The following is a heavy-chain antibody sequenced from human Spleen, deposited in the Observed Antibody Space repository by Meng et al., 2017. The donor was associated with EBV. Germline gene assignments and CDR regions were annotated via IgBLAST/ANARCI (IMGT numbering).Heavy chain of an antibody. V-gene: IGHV2-5*02. J-gene: IGHJ4*02. CDR2: IYWDGNK. Sequence: QIPLKGSGPTLGNPTQTLTLTCTFSGFSLRTHGLSVGWVRQPPGKALEWLALIYWDGNKHYRPSLRTRLTITKDTSKNQVVLSMTNVDPVDTATYFCAHRAGYSYGFSYFDSWGQGTLVTVSS. D-gene: IGHD5-18*01. CDR1: GFSLRTHGLS. CDR3: AHRAGYSYGFSYFDS.